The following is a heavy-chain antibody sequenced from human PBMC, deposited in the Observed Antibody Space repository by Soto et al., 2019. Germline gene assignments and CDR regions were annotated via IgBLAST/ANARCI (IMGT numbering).Heavy chain of an antibody. CDR3: ARDSSSWLVDY. J-gene: IGHJ4*02. Sequence: SETLSLTCTVSGGSVSSGSYYWSWIRQPPGKGLEWIGYIYYSGSTNYNPSLKSRVTISVDTSKNQFPLKLSSVTAADTAVYYCARDSSSWLVDYWGQGTLVTVSS. CDR1: GGSVSSGSYY. D-gene: IGHD6-13*01. CDR2: IYYSGST. V-gene: IGHV4-61*01.